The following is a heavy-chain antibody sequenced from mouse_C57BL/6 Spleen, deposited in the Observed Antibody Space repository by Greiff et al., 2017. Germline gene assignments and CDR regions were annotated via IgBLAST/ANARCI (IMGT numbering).Heavy chain of an antibody. D-gene: IGHD3-1*01. Sequence: EVQLQQSGPELVKPGASVKMSCKASGYTFTDYNMHWVKQSHGKSLEWIGYINPNNGGTSYNQKFKGKATLTVNKSSSTAYMELRSLTSEDSAVYYCGGGAILGYFDYWGQGTTLTVSS. CDR2: INPNNGGT. CDR1: GYTFTDYN. J-gene: IGHJ2*01. V-gene: IGHV1-22*01. CDR3: GGGAILGYFDY.